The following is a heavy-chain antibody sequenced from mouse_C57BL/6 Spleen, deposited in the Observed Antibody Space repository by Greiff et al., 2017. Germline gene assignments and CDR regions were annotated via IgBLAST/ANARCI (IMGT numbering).Heavy chain of an antibody. CDR3: TRKDSSGYPYYAMDY. Sequence: EVKVEESGGGLVQPGGSMKLSCVASGFTFSNYWMNWVRQSPEKGLEWVAQIRLKSDNYATHYAESVKGRFTISRDDSKSSVYLQMNNLRAEDTGIYYCTRKDSSGYPYYAMDYWGQGTSVTVSS. CDR1: GFTFSNYW. J-gene: IGHJ4*01. V-gene: IGHV6-3*01. CDR2: IRLKSDNYAT. D-gene: IGHD3-2*02.